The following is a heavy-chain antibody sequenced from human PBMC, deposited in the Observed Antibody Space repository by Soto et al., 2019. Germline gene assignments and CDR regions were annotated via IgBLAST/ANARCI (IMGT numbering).Heavy chain of an antibody. D-gene: IGHD3-10*01. J-gene: IGHJ4*02. CDR1: GGIFSTYA. Sequence: QVQLVQSGAEVKKPGSSVKVSCKASGGIFSTYAISWLRQAPGQGLEWMGGIIPPFGTPNYAQRFQGRVTITAGESTSTAYMELSRLRSEDTAVYYCARDRDDYGSGNYYNRIDFWGQGTLVTVSS. V-gene: IGHV1-69*01. CDR2: IIPPFGTP. CDR3: ARDRDDYGSGNYYNRIDF.